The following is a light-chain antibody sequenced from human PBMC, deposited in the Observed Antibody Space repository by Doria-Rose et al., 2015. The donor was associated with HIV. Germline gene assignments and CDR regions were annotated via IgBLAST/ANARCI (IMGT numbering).Light chain of an antibody. J-gene: IGKJ3*01. CDR1: QGISNY. CDR3: QKYNSAPVP. Sequence: TQPPSSLSASVGDRVTIPCRASQGISNYFAWYQQKPGKVPKLLIYGASTLQSGVPSRFSGSGSGTDFTLTISSLQPEDVATYYCQKYNSAPVPFGPGTKVNIK. CDR2: GAS. V-gene: IGKV1-27*01.